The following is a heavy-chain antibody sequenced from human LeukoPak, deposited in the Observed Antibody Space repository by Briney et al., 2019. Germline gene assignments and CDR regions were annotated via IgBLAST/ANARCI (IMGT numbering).Heavy chain of an antibody. J-gene: IGHJ4*02. CDR2: IYPGDSDV. CDR3: ARWYSSGYSDY. Sequence: GESLKISCQASGYTFTDYWIAWVRQMPGKGLEWMGIIYPGDSDVIKSPSFQGQVTISADKSITTAYLQWTSLKASESAIYFCARWYSSGYSDYWGQETLVTVSS. V-gene: IGHV5-51*01. D-gene: IGHD6-19*01. CDR1: GYTFTDYW.